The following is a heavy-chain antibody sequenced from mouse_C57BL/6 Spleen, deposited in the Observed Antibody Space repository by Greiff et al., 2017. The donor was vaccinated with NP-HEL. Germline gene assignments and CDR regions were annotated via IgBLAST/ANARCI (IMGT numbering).Heavy chain of an antibody. CDR3: ARSENYGHSAWFAY. CDR1: GYTFTSYW. Sequence: QVQLQQPGAELVKPGASVKLSCKASGYTFTSYWMHWVKQRPGQGLEWIGMIHPNSGSTNYNEKFKSKATLTVDKSSSTAYMQLSSLTSEDSAVYYCARSENYGHSAWFAYWGQGTLVTVSA. J-gene: IGHJ3*01. CDR2: IHPNSGST. D-gene: IGHD2-1*01. V-gene: IGHV1-64*01.